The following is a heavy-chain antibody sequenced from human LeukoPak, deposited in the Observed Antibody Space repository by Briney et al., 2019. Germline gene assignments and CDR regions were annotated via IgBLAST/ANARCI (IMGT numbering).Heavy chain of an antibody. CDR1: GFTFSSYA. CDR2: ISGSGGST. J-gene: IGHJ4*02. Sequence: PGGSLRLSCAASGFTFSSYAMSWVRQAPGKGLEWVSAISGSGGSTYYADSVKGRFTISRDNSKNTLYLQMNSLRAEDTAVYYCARGASKLDSSGYYPNYFDYWGQGTLVTVSS. CDR3: ARGASKLDSSGYYPNYFDY. D-gene: IGHD3-22*01. V-gene: IGHV3-23*01.